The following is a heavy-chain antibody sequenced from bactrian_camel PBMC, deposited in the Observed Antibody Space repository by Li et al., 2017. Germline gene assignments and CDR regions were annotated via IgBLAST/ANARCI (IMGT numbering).Heavy chain of an antibody. V-gene: IGHV3S55*01. CDR3: GARTRTSLCYLDRMFFDY. Sequence: VQLVESGGGSAQDGGSLRLSCAASGYTDNTYLSLWCIGWFRQVPGKEREEVAMVRSDYSTDYSESVKGRFTISRDNARNTLYLQMNNLTPDDSAMYYCGARTRTSLCYLDRMFFDYWGQGTQVTVS. D-gene: IGHD1*01. J-gene: IGHJ6*01. CDR1: GYTDNTYLSLWC. CDR2: VRSDYST.